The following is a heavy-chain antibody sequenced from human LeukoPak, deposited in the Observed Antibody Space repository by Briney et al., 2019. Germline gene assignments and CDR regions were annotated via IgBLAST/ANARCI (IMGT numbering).Heavy chain of an antibody. CDR3: ARDSSHYYDSSGYPLNWFDP. Sequence: GGSLRLSCAASGFTFNSYAMHWVRQAPGKGLEWVAVISYDGSKTYYAESLKGRFTISRDNSKNTLDLQMHSLGAEDTAVYYCARDSSHYYDSSGYPLNWFDPWGQGTLVTVSS. D-gene: IGHD3-22*01. CDR2: ISYDGSKT. J-gene: IGHJ5*02. CDR1: GFTFNSYA. V-gene: IGHV3-30*03.